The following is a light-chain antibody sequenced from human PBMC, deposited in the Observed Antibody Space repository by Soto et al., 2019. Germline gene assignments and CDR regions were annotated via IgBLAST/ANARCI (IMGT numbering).Light chain of an antibody. Sequence: TALTWPRSVNGLHLPAVPITDTGNSSDAGGYSYVSWYQQHPGKATKLIIYDVTERPSGVPARFSGSKSGNTASLTISGLQAEDEADYCCCSYAGSYTYVFGTGTKVTVL. J-gene: IGLJ1*01. CDR1: SSDAGGYSY. V-gene: IGLV2-11*01. CDR3: CSYAGSYTYV. CDR2: DVT.